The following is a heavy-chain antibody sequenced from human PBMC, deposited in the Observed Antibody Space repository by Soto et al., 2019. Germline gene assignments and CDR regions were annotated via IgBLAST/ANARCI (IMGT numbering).Heavy chain of an antibody. CDR1: GYTFTNYD. CDR3: ARMASFGTLNWFDP. D-gene: IGHD3-16*01. J-gene: IGHJ5*02. V-gene: IGHV1-8*01. CDR2: LNPGSGDT. Sequence: QVQLVQSGAGIRKPGASVRVSCKASGYTFTNYDVNWVRQFPGQGLEGMGWLNPGSGDTGYAQKFQGRVTMTRNTSIGTAYMELSSLRSGDTAIYYCARMASFGTLNWFDPWGQGTLVTVSS.